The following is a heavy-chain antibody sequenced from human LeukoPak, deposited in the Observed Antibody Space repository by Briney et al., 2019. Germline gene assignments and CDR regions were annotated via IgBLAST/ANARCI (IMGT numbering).Heavy chain of an antibody. CDR3: ARVILTGYYYDS. CDR1: GFTFSSYS. J-gene: IGHJ4*02. V-gene: IGHV3-48*01. Sequence: PGGSLRLSCAASGFTFSSYSMNWVRQAPGKGLEWISYIISTANAIYYADSVKGRFTISRDNARNSVYLQMNSLRAEDTAVYYCARVILTGYYYDSWGQGTLVTVSS. CDR2: IISTANAI. D-gene: IGHD3-9*01.